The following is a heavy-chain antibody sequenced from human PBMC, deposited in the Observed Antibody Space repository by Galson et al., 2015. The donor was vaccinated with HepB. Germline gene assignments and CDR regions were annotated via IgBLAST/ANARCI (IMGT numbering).Heavy chain of an antibody. V-gene: IGHV1-58*01. Sequence: SCKASGFTFTSSAVQWVRQARGQRLEWIGWIVVGSGNTNYAQKFQERVTITRDMSTSTAYMELSSLRSEDTAVYYCAADDQPTYYYDSSGYLWLWGQGTLVTVSS. CDR3: AADDQPTYYYDSSGYLWL. J-gene: IGHJ4*02. CDR1: GFTFTSSA. D-gene: IGHD3-22*01. CDR2: IVVGSGNT.